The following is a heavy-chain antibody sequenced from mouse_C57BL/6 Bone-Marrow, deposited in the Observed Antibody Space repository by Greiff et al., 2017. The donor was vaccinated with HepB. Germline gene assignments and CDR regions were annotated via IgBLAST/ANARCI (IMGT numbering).Heavy chain of an antibody. CDR1: GYTFTSYW. Sequence: QVQLQQPGAELVKPGASVKLSCKASGYTFTSYWMHWVKQRPGQGLEWIGMIHPNSGSTNYNEKFKSKATLTVDKSSSTAYMQLGSLTSEDSAVYYCAREIYYYGSSHWYFDVWGTGTTVTVSS. CDR3: AREIYYYGSSHWYFDV. V-gene: IGHV1-64*01. CDR2: IHPNSGST. J-gene: IGHJ1*03. D-gene: IGHD1-1*01.